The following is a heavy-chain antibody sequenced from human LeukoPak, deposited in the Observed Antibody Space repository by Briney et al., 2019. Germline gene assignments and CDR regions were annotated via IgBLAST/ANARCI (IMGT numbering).Heavy chain of an antibody. D-gene: IGHD3-22*01. CDR3: AREDYYDSSGYPG. Sequence: GGSLRLSCAASGFTFSEYEMNWVRQAPGKGLEWVSYINSRGSSTYYTDSVKGRFTISRDNAKNSLYLQMNSLRAEDTAVYYCAREDYYDSSGYPGWGQGALVTVSS. CDR1: GFTFSEYE. CDR2: INSRGSST. J-gene: IGHJ4*02. V-gene: IGHV3-48*03.